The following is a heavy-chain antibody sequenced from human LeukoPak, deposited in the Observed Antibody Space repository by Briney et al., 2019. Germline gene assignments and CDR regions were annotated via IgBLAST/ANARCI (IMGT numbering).Heavy chain of an antibody. V-gene: IGHV3-21*01. Sequence: GGSLRLSCAASGFTFSSYSMNWVRQAPGKGLEWVSSISSSSSYIYYADSVKGRFTISRDNAKNSLYLQMNSLRAEDTAVYYCAKSDTYCSSTSCYRLGVDVWGQGTTVTVSS. CDR3: AKSDTYCSSTSCYRLGVDV. J-gene: IGHJ6*02. D-gene: IGHD2-2*01. CDR2: ISSSSSYI. CDR1: GFTFSSYS.